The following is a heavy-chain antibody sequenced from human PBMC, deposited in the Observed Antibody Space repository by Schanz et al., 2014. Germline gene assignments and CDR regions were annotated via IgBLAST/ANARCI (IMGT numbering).Heavy chain of an antibody. Sequence: EVQLVESWGGLVQPGGSLRLSCAASGFTFSNYDMHWVRQAIGKGLEWVSGIGPASDPYYAGSVKGRFTISRDSPKNRLYLQMNSLRPEDSGVYYCAKDPHRDYGGKPQAFDIWGQGTMVTVSS. CDR1: GFTFSNYD. CDR2: IGPASDP. CDR3: AKDPHRDYGGKPQAFDI. V-gene: IGHV3-13*05. D-gene: IGHD4-17*01. J-gene: IGHJ3*02.